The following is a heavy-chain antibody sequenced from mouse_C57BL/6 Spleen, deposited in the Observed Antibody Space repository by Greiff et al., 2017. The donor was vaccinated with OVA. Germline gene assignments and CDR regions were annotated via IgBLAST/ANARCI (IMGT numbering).Heavy chain of an antibody. J-gene: IGHJ4*01. D-gene: IGHD2-1*01. CDR1: GYTFTSYW. CDR3: ARWGIYYGNYEAMDY. Sequence: VQLKQPGTELVKPGASVKLSCKASGYTFTSYWMHWVTQRPGQGLEWIGNINPSNGGTNYNEKFKSKATLTVDKSSSTAYMQLSSLTSEDSAVYYCARWGIYYGNYEAMDYWGQGTSVTVSS. V-gene: IGHV1-53*01. CDR2: INPSNGGT.